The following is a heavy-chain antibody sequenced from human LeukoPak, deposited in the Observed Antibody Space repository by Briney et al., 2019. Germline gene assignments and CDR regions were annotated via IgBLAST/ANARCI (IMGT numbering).Heavy chain of an antibody. V-gene: IGHV1-18*01. D-gene: IGHD3-3*01. CDR3: ARGPTHDFWSPEKYNWFDP. CDR2: ISAYNGNT. Sequence: GASVKVSCKASGYTFTSYGISWVRQAPGQGLEWMGWISAYNGNTNYAQKLQGRVTMTTDTSTSTAYMELRSLRSDDTAVYYCARGPTHDFWSPEKYNWFDPWGQGTLVTVSS. CDR1: GYTFTSYG. J-gene: IGHJ5*02.